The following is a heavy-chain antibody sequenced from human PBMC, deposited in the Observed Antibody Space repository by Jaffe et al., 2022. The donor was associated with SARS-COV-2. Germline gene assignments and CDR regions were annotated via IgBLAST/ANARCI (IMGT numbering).Heavy chain of an antibody. Sequence: EVQLVESGGVVVQPGGSLRLSCAASGFTFDDYGMHWVRQTPGKGLEWVSLISWDGGSTSYADSVKGRFTISRDNPKNSLYLQMNSLTGEDTALYFCAKEAHLYCSSASCSEGFDYWGQGTLVTVSS. J-gene: IGHJ4*02. CDR1: GFTFDDYG. CDR3: AKEAHLYCSSASCSEGFDY. CDR2: ISWDGGST. V-gene: IGHV3-43D*03. D-gene: IGHD2-2*01.